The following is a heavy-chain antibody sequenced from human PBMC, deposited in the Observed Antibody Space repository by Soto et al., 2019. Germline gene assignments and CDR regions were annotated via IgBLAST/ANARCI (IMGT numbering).Heavy chain of an antibody. J-gene: IGHJ6*02. V-gene: IGHV4-59*08. CDR1: GGSLRSYY. Sequence: QVQLQESGPRLVKPSETLSLTCTVSGGSLRSYYCSWFRQPPGKGLEWVGYINYSGGTFYNPSLKGGVTMSVDTPNNQYSLMVNSVTATDTAVYYCARQGFGELHGLVDVWGQGTKVTVSS. D-gene: IGHD3-10*01. CDR2: INYSGGT. CDR3: ARQGFGELHGLVDV.